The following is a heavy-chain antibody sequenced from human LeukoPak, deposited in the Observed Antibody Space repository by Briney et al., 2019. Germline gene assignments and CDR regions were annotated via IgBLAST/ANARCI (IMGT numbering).Heavy chain of an antibody. CDR2: ISAYNGNT. CDR3: ARDSIAVAGAFDY. Sequence: VASVKVSCKASGYTFTSYGISWVRQAPGQGLEWMGWISAYNGNTNYAQKLQGRVTITTDTSTSTAYVERRSLRSDDTAVYYCARDSIAVAGAFDYWGQGTLVTVSS. CDR1: GYTFTSYG. J-gene: IGHJ4*02. V-gene: IGHV1-18*01. D-gene: IGHD6-19*01.